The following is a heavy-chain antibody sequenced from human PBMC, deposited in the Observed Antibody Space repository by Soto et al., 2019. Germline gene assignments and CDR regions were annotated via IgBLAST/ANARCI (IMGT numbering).Heavy chain of an antibody. D-gene: IGHD1-7*01. J-gene: IGHJ6*02. CDR3: ESSSLYCMDV. Sequence: PSETLSLTCSASGGSISRGYYYWIWIRQPPGKGLEWIGNSYYSGNAYYDPSLKSRLIISIDTSKIQFSLKVGSVTAADPAVSYCESSSLYCMDVWGQGTTVTVSS. CDR2: SYYSGNA. V-gene: IGHV4-30-4*01. CDR1: GGSISRGYYY.